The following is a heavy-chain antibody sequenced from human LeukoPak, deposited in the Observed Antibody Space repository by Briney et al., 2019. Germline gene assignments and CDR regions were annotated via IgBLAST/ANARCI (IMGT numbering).Heavy chain of an antibody. CDR2: IYHSGST. CDR3: AREVPVSLRFLGWENFDS. J-gene: IGHJ4*02. D-gene: IGHD3-3*01. Sequence: PSETLSLTCAVSGGSISSGGYSWSWIRQPPGKGLEWIGYIYHSGSTYYNPSLKGRVTISVDRSKNQFSLKLSSVTAADTAVYFCAREVPVSLRFLGWENFDSWGQGALVTVSS. V-gene: IGHV4-30-2*01. CDR1: GGSISSGGYS.